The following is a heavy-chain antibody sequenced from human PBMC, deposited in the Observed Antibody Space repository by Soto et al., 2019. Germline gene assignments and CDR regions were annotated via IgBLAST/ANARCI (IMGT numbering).Heavy chain of an antibody. V-gene: IGHV3-23*01. CDR1: GFTFSSYA. CDR3: AKVSLGATTITDYYYYGMDV. CDR2: ISGSGDST. Sequence: LRLSSAASGFTFSSYAMSWVRQAPGKGLEWVSAISGSGDSTYYADSVKGRFTISRDNSKNTLYLQMNSLRVEDTAIYYCAKVSLGATTITDYYYYGMDVWGQGTTVTVSS. J-gene: IGHJ6*02. D-gene: IGHD1-26*01.